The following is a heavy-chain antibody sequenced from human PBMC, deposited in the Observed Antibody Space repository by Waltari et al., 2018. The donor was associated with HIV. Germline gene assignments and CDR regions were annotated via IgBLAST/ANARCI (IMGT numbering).Heavy chain of an antibody. CDR2: IYYSGRT. D-gene: IGHD3-9*01. J-gene: IGHJ4*02. V-gene: IGHV4-39*01. CDR3: ARMGQTDDILTGHHY. Sequence: QLHLQESGPGLVKPSETLSLTCTVSGGSISSSSYYWGWIRQPPEKGLEWIGSIYYSGRTYYPPSLKSRVIIAVDTSKNQFSVKLSSVTAADTAVYYCARMGQTDDILTGHHYWGQGTLVTVSS. CDR1: GGSISSSSYY.